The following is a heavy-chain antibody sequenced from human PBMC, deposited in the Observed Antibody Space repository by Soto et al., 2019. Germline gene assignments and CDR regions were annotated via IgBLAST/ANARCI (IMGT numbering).Heavy chain of an antibody. CDR3: AREDVDTAMARHYYYYYGMDV. J-gene: IGHJ6*02. D-gene: IGHD5-18*01. V-gene: IGHV1-46*01. Sequence: GASVKVSCKASGYTFTSYYMHWVRQAPGQGLEWMGIINPSGGSTSYAQKFQGRVTMTRDTSTSTVYMELSSLRSEDTAVYYCAREDVDTAMARHYYYYYGMDVWGQGTTVTVSS. CDR2: INPSGGST. CDR1: GYTFTSYY.